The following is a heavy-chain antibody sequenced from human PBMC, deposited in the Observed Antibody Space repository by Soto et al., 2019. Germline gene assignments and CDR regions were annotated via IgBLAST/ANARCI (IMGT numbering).Heavy chain of an antibody. CDR3: ARDHVAVAGPPRAGRGGAFDI. CDR1: GFTVSSHY. CDR2: IYSGGST. Sequence: EVQLVESGGGLIQPGGSLRLSCAASGFTVSSHYMSWVRQAPGKGLEWVSVIYSGGSTYYADSVKGRFTISRDNSKNTLYLQMNSLSAEDTAVYYCARDHVAVAGPPRAGRGGAFDIWGQGTMVTVSS. D-gene: IGHD6-19*01. V-gene: IGHV3-53*01. J-gene: IGHJ3*02.